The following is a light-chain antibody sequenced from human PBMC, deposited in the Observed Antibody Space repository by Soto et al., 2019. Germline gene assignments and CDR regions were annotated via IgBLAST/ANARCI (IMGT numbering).Light chain of an antibody. Sequence: EIVLTQSPGTLSLSPGERATLSCRASQVISDNHLAWYQQKPGQAPRLLLYGASNRATVIADRFSGSGSGEYFTLTISRLDPEEFAVESCQQHGRSPSTFGEGTKVVIK. CDR3: QQHGRSPST. CDR2: GAS. V-gene: IGKV3-20*01. J-gene: IGKJ2*01. CDR1: QVISDNH.